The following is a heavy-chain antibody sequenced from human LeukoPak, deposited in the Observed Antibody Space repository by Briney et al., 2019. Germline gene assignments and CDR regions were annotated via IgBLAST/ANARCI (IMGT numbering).Heavy chain of an antibody. J-gene: IGHJ3*02. Sequence: GGSLRFSCAASGFTFNTSWMHWVRQAPGKRLVWVSRIITDGSSTNYADSVKGRFTISRDNAENTLYLQMNSLRAEDTAVYYCARAEDCSSTSCPRAFDIWGQGTMVTVSS. D-gene: IGHD2-2*01. CDR2: IITDGSST. CDR3: ARAEDCSSTSCPRAFDI. V-gene: IGHV3-74*01. CDR1: GFTFNTSW.